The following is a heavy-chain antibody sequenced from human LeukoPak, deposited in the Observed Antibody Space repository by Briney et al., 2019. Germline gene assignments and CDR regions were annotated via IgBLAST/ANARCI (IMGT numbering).Heavy chain of an antibody. D-gene: IGHD3-3*01. CDR2: ISGSGGST. CDR1: GFTFSSYA. Sequence: VGSLRLSCAASGFTFSSYAMSSVRQAPGKELEWGSGISGSGGSTYYADSVKGRFTNSRDNSKNTVYLQMNSLRAEDTAVYYCAKERNALRFLEWLWENWGQGTLVTVSS. J-gene: IGHJ4*02. CDR3: AKERNALRFLEWLWEN. V-gene: IGHV3-23*01.